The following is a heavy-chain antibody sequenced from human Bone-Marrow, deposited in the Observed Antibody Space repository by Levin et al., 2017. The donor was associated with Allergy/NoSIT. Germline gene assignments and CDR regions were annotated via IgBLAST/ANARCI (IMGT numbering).Heavy chain of an antibody. CDR3: ARDRGVRWLGLSDGLDV. J-gene: IGHJ6*02. CDR1: SGSVSNGTFY. V-gene: IGHV4-61*01. D-gene: IGHD6-19*01. Sequence: SQTLSLTCTVSSGSVSNGTFYWSWVRQPPGKGLEWIGYIYYTGSSHSNPSLKSRVTISVDTSRNQFSLRMTSVTAEDTAVYYCARDRGVRWLGLSDGLDVWGQGTTVTVSS. CDR2: IYYTGSS.